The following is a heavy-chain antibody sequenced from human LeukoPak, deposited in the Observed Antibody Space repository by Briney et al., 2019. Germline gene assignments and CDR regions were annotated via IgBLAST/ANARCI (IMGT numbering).Heavy chain of an antibody. Sequence: GGSLRLSCAASGFTFSSYSMNWVRQAPGKGLEWVSSIRSSSSYIYYADSVKGRFTISRDNAKNSLYLQMNSLRAEDTAVYYCARQMSVFGGGDWLDPWGQGTLVSVSS. CDR3: ARQMSVFGGGDWLDP. D-gene: IGHD2-15*01. J-gene: IGHJ5*02. CDR2: IRSSSSYI. CDR1: GFTFSSYS. V-gene: IGHV3-21*01.